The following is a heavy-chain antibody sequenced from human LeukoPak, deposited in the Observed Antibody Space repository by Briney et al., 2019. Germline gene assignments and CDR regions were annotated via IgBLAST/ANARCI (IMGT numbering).Heavy chain of an antibody. Sequence: PSQTLSLTCTVSGGSISSGGYYWSWIRQHPGKGLEWIGYIYYSGSTYYNPSLKSRVTISVDTSKNQFSLKLSSVTAADTAVYYCARGTSPYYDIPYHWFDPWGQGTLVTVSS. CDR3: ARGTSPYYDIPYHWFDP. CDR2: IYYSGST. D-gene: IGHD3-9*01. CDR1: GGSISSGGYY. J-gene: IGHJ5*02. V-gene: IGHV4-31*03.